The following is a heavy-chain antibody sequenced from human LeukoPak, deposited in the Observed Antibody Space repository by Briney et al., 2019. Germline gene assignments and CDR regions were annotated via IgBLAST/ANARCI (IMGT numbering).Heavy chain of an antibody. CDR3: ARVQSYYDFWSGSLNYDAFDI. V-gene: IGHV3-7*01. CDR1: GFTFSNAW. Sequence: GGSLRLSCAASGFTFSNAWMSWVRQAPGKGLEWVANIKQDGSEKYYVDSVKGRFTISRDNAKNSLYLQMNSLRAEDTAVYYCARVQSYYDFWSGSLNYDAFDIWGQGTMVTVSS. D-gene: IGHD3-3*01. CDR2: IKQDGSEK. J-gene: IGHJ3*02.